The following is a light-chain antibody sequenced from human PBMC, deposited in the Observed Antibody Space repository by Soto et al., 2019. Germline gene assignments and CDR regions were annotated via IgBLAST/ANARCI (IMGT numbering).Light chain of an antibody. CDR1: QSFDTY. V-gene: IGKV1-39*01. Sequence: DIQLTQSPSSLSASVGDRVTITCRASQSFDTYLSWFQQKPGKAPKLLIYGASRLQSGGPSRFSGSGTGTLFTLTISSLQPEDFTTYYCQQRYRPPRTFGQGTRVQL. CDR2: GAS. CDR3: QQRYRPPRT. J-gene: IGKJ1*01.